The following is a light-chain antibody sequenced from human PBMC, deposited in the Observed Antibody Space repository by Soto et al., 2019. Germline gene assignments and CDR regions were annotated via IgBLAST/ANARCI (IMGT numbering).Light chain of an antibody. CDR3: QQYDSFSRT. CDR2: DAS. V-gene: IGKV1-5*01. Sequence: QMTQSPGTLSLSEGERVTISCRASQSINSWFAWYQQKPGKAPKLLISDASSLESGIPHRFSGSGSATDFTLTISSLQPEDFALYFCQQYDSFSRTFGQGTKVDI. CDR1: QSINSW. J-gene: IGKJ1*01.